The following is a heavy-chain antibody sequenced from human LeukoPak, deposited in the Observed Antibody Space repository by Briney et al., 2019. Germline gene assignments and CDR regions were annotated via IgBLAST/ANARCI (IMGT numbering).Heavy chain of an antibody. V-gene: IGHV4-34*01. CDR2: INHSGST. J-gene: IGHJ5*02. D-gene: IGHD3-10*01. CDR3: AIMFGSGENWFDP. CDR1: GGSFSGYY. Sequence: SETLSLTCAVYGGSFSGYYWSWIRQPPGKGLEWIGEINHSGSTNYNPSLKTRVTISVDTSKKQFSLKLSSVTAADTAVYYCAIMFGSGENWFDPWGQGTLVTVSP.